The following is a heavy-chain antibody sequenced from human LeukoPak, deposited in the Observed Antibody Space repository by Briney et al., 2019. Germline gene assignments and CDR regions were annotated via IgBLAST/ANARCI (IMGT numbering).Heavy chain of an antibody. Sequence: SETLSLNCTVSGGSFTSYYRSWLRQPAGKGLEWIGRIYARGNTDYQHSRTNYNPSLKSRVIMSVDTPKKQFSLNPALVAAADTAFYYCARMYSVCYGGIDFWGQGTLVTVSS. CDR3: ARMYSVCYGGIDF. J-gene: IGHJ4*02. CDR2: IYARGNTDYQHSRT. D-gene: IGHD1-26*01. V-gene: IGHV4-4*07. CDR1: GGSFTSYY.